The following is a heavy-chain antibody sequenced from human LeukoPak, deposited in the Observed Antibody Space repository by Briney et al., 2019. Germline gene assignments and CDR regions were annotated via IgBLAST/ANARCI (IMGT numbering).Heavy chain of an antibody. V-gene: IGHV1-18*01. J-gene: IGHJ5*02. CDR1: GYTFTSYG. CDR3: ARGTPDYDFWSGYQNWFDP. Sequence: ASVKVSCKASGYTFTSYGISWVRQAPGQGLEWMGWISAYNGNTNYAQKLQGRVTMTTDTSTSTAYMELRSLRSDDTAVCYCARGTPDYDFWSGYQNWFDPWGQGTLVTVSS. D-gene: IGHD3-3*01. CDR2: ISAYNGNT.